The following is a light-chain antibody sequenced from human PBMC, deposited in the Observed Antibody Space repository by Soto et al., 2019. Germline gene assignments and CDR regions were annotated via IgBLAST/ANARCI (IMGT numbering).Light chain of an antibody. J-gene: IGKJ4*01. CDR1: QGLNSY. Sequence: DIQLTQSPSFLSASVGDRVTITCRASQGLNSYFAWYQQKPGKAPKLLLYATSTLQSVFPSRFSGSGSGAEFTLTITSLQPEDIATYYCQQFNSYPVTFGGGTKVESK. V-gene: IGKV1-9*01. CDR3: QQFNSYPVT. CDR2: ATS.